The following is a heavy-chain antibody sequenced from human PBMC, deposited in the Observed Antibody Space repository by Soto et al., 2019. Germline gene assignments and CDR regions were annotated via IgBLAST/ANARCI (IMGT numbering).Heavy chain of an antibody. V-gene: IGHV1-46*01. J-gene: IGHJ5*02. CDR3: ARDAYSSGWYKSGFDP. CDR2: INPSGGST. Sequence: GASVKVSCKASGYTFTSYYMHWVRQAPGQGLEWMGIINPSGGSTSYAQKFQGRVTMTRDTSTSTVYMELSSLRSEDTAVYYCARDAYSSGWYKSGFDPWGQGTLVTVSS. D-gene: IGHD6-19*01. CDR1: GYTFTSYY.